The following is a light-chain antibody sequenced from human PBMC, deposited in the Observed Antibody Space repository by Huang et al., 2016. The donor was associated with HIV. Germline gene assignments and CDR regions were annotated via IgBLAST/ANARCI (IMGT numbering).Light chain of an antibody. CDR3: QQYGRSPWT. V-gene: IGKV3-20*01. Sequence: EIVLTQSPGTLSLSPGERATLSCRASQSVSRSYLAWYQQKPGLAPRLLIYGASSRATGIPDRFSGSGSGTDFILTISRLEPEDFAVYYCQQYGRSPWTFGQGTKVEIK. CDR2: GAS. CDR1: QSVSRSY. J-gene: IGKJ1*01.